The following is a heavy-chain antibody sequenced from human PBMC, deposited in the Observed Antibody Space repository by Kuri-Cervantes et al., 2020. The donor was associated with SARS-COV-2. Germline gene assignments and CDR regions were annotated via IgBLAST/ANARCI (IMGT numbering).Heavy chain of an antibody. CDR2: ISSSSSYT. V-gene: IGHV3-11*06. CDR1: GFTFSDYY. D-gene: IGHD1-7*01. CDR3: ARDVTGTTSWFDP. J-gene: IGHJ5*02. Sequence: GESLKISCAASGFTFSDYYMSWIRQAPGKGLEWVSYISSSSSYTNYADSVKGRFTISRDNAKNSLYLQMNSLRAEDTAVYYCARDVTGTTSWFDPWGQGTLVTVSS.